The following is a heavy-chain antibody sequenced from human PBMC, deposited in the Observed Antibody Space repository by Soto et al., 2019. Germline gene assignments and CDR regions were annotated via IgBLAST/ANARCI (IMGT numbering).Heavy chain of an antibody. CDR3: ARDRSHDYGDQFDAFDI. CDR2: INSDGSST. CDR1: GFTFSSYW. J-gene: IGHJ3*02. D-gene: IGHD4-17*01. Sequence: EVQLVESGGGLVQPGGSLRLSCAASGFTFSSYWMHWVRQAPGKGLVWVSRINSDGSSTSYADSVKGRFTISRDNAKNTLYLQMNSLRAEETAVYYCARDRSHDYGDQFDAFDIWGQGTMVTVSS. V-gene: IGHV3-74*01.